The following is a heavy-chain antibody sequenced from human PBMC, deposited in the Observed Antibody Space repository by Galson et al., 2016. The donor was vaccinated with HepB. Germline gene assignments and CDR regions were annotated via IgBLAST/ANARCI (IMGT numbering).Heavy chain of an antibody. CDR2: IIPIFGTP. V-gene: IGHV1-69*13. Sequence: SVKVSCKASGGTFSSYAISWVRQAPGQGLEWMGGIIPIFGTPNYAQKFQGRVTLIADESTSTAYMELSSLRSEDTAVYYCARDPTFGGIIVYDAFDIWGQGTMVTVSS. CDR3: ARDPTFGGIIVYDAFDI. D-gene: IGHD3-16*02. CDR1: GGTFSSYA. J-gene: IGHJ3*02.